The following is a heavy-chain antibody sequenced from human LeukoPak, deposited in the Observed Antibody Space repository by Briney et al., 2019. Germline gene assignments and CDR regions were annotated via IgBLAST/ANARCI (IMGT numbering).Heavy chain of an antibody. CDR2: INHSGST. Sequence: SETLSLTCTVSGGSISSSSYYWGWIRQPPGKGLEWIGEINHSGSTNYNPSLKSRVTISVDTSKNQFSLKLSSVTAADTAVYYCARSRALLWFGESFNWFDPWGQGTLVTVSS. J-gene: IGHJ5*02. CDR1: GGSISSSSYY. CDR3: ARSRALLWFGESFNWFDP. V-gene: IGHV4-39*07. D-gene: IGHD3-10*01.